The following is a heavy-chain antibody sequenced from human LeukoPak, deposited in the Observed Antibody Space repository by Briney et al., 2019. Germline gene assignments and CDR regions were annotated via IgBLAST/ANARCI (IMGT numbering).Heavy chain of an antibody. J-gene: IGHJ6*03. Sequence: ASVKVSCKASGYTFTGYYMRWVRQAPGQGLEWRGWINPNSGGTNYAQKFQGRVTMTRDTSISTAYMELSRLRSDDTAVYYCARDRDLTAAMPDYYMDVWGKGTTVTISS. CDR2: INPNSGGT. V-gene: IGHV1-2*02. CDR1: GYTFTGYY. D-gene: IGHD2-2*01. CDR3: ARDRDLTAAMPDYYMDV.